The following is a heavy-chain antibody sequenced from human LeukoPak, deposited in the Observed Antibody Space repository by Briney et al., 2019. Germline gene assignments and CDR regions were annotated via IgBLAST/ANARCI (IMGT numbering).Heavy chain of an antibody. CDR2: INPNNGGT. CDR1: VYTFTGYY. J-gene: IGHJ4*02. CDR3: ARAVVPAAHDY. V-gene: IGHV1-2*02. Sequence: ASVKVSCKASVYTFTGYYIHWVRHWVRQAPGQGLEWMGWINPNNGGTNYAQKFLGRVTMTGDTSISTAYMELSRLRSDDTAVYYCARAVVPAAHDYWGQGTLVTVSS. D-gene: IGHD2-2*01.